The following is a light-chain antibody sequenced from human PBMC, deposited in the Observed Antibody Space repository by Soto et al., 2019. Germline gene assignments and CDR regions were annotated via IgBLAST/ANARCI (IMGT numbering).Light chain of an antibody. CDR2: GSS. Sequence: EIVLTQSPATLSLCPGERATLSCRASQSVSRYLAWYQQKPGQAPRLLIYGSSSRATGIPDRFSGSGSGTDFTLTISRLEPEDFAVYYCQQYGSSPPWTFGQGAKVDTK. J-gene: IGKJ1*01. CDR1: QSVSRY. CDR3: QQYGSSPPWT. V-gene: IGKV3-20*01.